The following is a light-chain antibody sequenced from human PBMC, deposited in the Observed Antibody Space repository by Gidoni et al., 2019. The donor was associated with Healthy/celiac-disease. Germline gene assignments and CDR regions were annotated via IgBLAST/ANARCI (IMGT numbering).Light chain of an antibody. CDR2: DAS. CDR1: QSVSSY. J-gene: IGKJ2*01. V-gene: IGKV3-11*01. CDR3: QQRSNWYT. Sequence: ELVLTQSQATLSLSPGERATLSCRASQSVSSYLSWYQQKPGQAPRLRIYDASNRATGIPARFSGSGSGTDFTLTISSLEPEDFAVYYCQQRSNWYTFGQGTKLEIK.